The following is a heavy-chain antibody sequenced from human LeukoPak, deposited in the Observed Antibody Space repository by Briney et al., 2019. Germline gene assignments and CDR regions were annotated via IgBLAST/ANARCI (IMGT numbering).Heavy chain of an antibody. J-gene: IGHJ6*02. CDR2: INPNSGGT. CDR1: GYTFTGYY. CDR3: ATTVTQSLYYYYGMDV. Sequence: ASVTVSCKASGYTFTGYYMHWVRQAPGQGLEWMGWINPNSGGTNYAQKFQGRVTMTRDTSISTAYMELSRLRSDDTAVYYCATTVTQSLYYYYGMDVWGQGTTVTVSS. V-gene: IGHV1-2*02. D-gene: IGHD4-17*01.